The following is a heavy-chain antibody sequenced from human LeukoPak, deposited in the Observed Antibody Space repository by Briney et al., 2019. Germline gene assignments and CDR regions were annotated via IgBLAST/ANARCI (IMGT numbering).Heavy chain of an antibody. CDR1: GGTFSSYA. Sequence: SVKVSCKASGGTFSSYAISWVRQAPGQGLEWMGGIIPIFGTANYAQKFQGRVTITADESTSTDYMGLSSLRSEGTAVYYCARAALSGYALGNWFDPWGQGTLVTVSS. CDR3: ARAALSGYALGNWFDP. V-gene: IGHV1-69*13. D-gene: IGHD5-12*01. CDR2: IIPIFGTA. J-gene: IGHJ5*02.